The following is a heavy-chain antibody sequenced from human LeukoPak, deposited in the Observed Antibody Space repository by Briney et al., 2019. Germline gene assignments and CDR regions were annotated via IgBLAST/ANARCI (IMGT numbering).Heavy chain of an antibody. Sequence: GGSLRLPCAASGFTVSSNYMSWVRQAPGKGLEWVSVIYSGGSTYYADSVKGRFTISRDNSKNTLYLQMNSLRAEDTAVYYCAREDYDILTGSAFDIWGQGTMVTVSS. CDR2: IYSGGST. D-gene: IGHD3-9*01. CDR1: GFTVSSNY. J-gene: IGHJ3*02. CDR3: AREDYDILTGSAFDI. V-gene: IGHV3-53*01.